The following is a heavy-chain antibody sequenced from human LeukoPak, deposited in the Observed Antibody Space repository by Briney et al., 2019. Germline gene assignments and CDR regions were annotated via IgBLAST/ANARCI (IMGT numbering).Heavy chain of an antibody. J-gene: IGHJ6*02. CDR2: ISAYNGNT. Sequence: GASVKVSCKASGYTFTSYGISWVRQAPGQGLKWMGWISAYNGNTNYAQKLQGRVTMTTDTSTSTAYMELRSLRSDDTAVYYCARVSVVVPAAMRDYYYYGMDVWGQGTTVTVSS. CDR3: ARVSVVVPAAMRDYYYYGMDV. CDR1: GYTFTSYG. V-gene: IGHV1-18*01. D-gene: IGHD2-2*01.